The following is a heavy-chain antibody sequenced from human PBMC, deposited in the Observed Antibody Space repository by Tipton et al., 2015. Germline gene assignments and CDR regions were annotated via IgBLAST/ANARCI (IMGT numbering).Heavy chain of an antibody. V-gene: IGHV4-38-2*02. Sequence: TLSLTCTISTYSISRDYYWGWIRQPPGKGLEWIGAISHSGSTYYNPSLRSRVTISRDTSKNQFSLKMSSVTASDTAVYYCARARGRHGGLSDSWGQGILVTVSS. CDR2: ISHSGST. D-gene: IGHD4-23*01. CDR1: TYSISRDYY. J-gene: IGHJ4*02. CDR3: ARARGRHGGLSDS.